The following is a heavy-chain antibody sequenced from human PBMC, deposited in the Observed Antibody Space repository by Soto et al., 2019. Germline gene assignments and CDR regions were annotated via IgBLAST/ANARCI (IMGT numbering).Heavy chain of an antibody. CDR1: GYTFTSYY. CDR2: INPSGGST. V-gene: IGHV1-46*01. J-gene: IGHJ5*02. D-gene: IGHD3-3*01. CDR3: ARTRNYDFWSGDTPFDP. Sequence: ASVKVSCKASGYTFTSYYMHWVRQAPGQGLEWMGIINPSGGSTSYAQKFQGRVTMTRDTSTSTVYMELSSLRSEDTAVYYCARTRNYDFWSGDTPFDPWGQGTLVTVSS.